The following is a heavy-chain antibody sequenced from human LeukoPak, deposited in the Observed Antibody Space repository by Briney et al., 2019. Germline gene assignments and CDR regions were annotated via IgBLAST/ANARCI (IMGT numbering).Heavy chain of an antibody. CDR2: IYSSGST. V-gene: IGHV4-59*08. D-gene: IGHD1-1*01. CDR3: ARRQTGTSYFDY. J-gene: IGHJ4*02. Sequence: PSETLSLTCTVSGGSISTYYWSWIRQPPGKGLEWIGYIYSSGSTNYNPSLKSRVTISVDPSMHQFSLKLTSVTAADTAVYYCARRQTGTSYFDYWGQGTLVTVSS. CDR1: GGSISTYY.